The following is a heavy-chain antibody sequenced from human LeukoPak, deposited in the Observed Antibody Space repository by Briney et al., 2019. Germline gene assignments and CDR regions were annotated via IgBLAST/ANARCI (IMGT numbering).Heavy chain of an antibody. CDR2: ISPYHGNT. CDR3: ARAGPDVLRYFDWFAHYYYMDV. V-gene: IGHV1-18*01. D-gene: IGHD3-9*01. CDR1: GYTFTSYG. Sequence: GASVKVSCKASGYTFTSYGISWVRQAPGQGLEWMGWISPYHGNTNYAQKLQGRVTMTTDTSTSAAYMELRSLRSDDTAVYYCARAGPDVLRYFDWFAHYYYMDVWGKGTTVTVSS. J-gene: IGHJ6*03.